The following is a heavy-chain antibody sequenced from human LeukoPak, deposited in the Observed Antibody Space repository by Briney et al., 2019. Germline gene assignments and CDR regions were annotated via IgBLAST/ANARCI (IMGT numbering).Heavy chain of an antibody. Sequence: SETLSLTCTVSGGSISSYYWSWIRQPPGKGLEWIGYIYYSGSTNYNPSLKSRVTISVDTSKNQISLKLSSVTAADTAVYYCARETSMVLDYWGQGTLVTVSS. V-gene: IGHV4-59*01. D-gene: IGHD3-10*01. CDR3: ARETSMVLDY. CDR2: IYYSGST. J-gene: IGHJ4*02. CDR1: GGSISSYY.